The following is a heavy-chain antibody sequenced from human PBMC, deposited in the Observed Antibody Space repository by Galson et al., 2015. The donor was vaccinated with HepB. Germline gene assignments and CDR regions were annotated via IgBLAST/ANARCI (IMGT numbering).Heavy chain of an antibody. D-gene: IGHD1-26*01. CDR3: ARDGYIVGAPVAFDI. J-gene: IGHJ3*02. V-gene: IGHV1-18*04. CDR2: ISAYNGNT. Sequence: SVKVSCKASGYTFTSYGISWVRQAPGQGLEWMGWISAYNGNTNYAQKLQGRVTMTTDTSTSTAYMELRSLRSDDTAVYYCARDGYIVGAPVAFDIWGQGTMVTVSS. CDR1: GYTFTSYG.